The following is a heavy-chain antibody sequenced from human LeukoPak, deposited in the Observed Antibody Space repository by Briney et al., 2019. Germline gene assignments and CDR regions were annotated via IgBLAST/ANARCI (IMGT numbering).Heavy chain of an antibody. Sequence: GGSLRLSCAASGFTFSSYAMNWVRQAPGKGLEWVSTISNSGDRTYYADSVKGRFTISRDNAKNSLYLQMNSLRDEDTAVYYCAREWFYDSSGYYVYWGQGTLVTVSS. J-gene: IGHJ4*02. CDR1: GFTFSSYA. V-gene: IGHV3-21*01. D-gene: IGHD3-22*01. CDR2: ISNSGDRT. CDR3: AREWFYDSSGYYVY.